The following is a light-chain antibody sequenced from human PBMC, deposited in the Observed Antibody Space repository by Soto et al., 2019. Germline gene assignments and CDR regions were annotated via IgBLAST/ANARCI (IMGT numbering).Light chain of an antibody. CDR1: QSVSSNH. J-gene: IGKJ1*01. CDR2: GAS. Sequence: EIVMTQSPATLSVSPGEGATLSCRASQSVSSNHLAWYQQKRGQPPRLLIYGASSRATGTPGRFSGSGSGTDFTLTITRLEPEDFAVYYCQQYGSSPQTFGQGTKVDIK. CDR3: QQYGSSPQT. V-gene: IGKV3-20*01.